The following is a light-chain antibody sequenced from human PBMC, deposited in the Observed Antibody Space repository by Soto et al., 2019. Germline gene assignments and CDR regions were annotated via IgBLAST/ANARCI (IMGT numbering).Light chain of an antibody. CDR3: GTWDSSLSAVV. Sequence: QSVLTQPPSVSAAPGQLATISCSGSISNIGSNSVSWYQQLPGTAPKFLIYKDNHRPSGIPDRFSGSKSGTSATLAITGLQTGDEADYYCGTWDSSLSAVVFGGGTKLTVL. V-gene: IGLV1-51*02. J-gene: IGLJ3*02. CDR2: KDN. CDR1: ISNIGSNS.